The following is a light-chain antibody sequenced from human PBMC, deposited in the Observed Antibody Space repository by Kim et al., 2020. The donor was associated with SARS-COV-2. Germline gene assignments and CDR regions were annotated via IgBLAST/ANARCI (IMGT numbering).Light chain of an antibody. Sequence: SVKLTCILTSGHSTYAIAWHQQQPEKGPRFLMKLNSDGSHRRGDGIPDRFSGSSSGTERYLTISSVQAEDEADYYCQTWDTAIRVFGGGTKLTVL. CDR1: SGHSTYA. CDR2: LNSDGSH. CDR3: QTWDTAIRV. J-gene: IGLJ3*02. V-gene: IGLV4-69*01.